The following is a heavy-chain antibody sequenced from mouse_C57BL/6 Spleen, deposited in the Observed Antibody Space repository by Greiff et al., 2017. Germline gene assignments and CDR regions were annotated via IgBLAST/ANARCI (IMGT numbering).Heavy chain of an antibody. V-gene: IGHV1-69*01. CDR2: IDPSDSYT. J-gene: IGHJ3*01. CDR1: GYTFTSYW. Sequence: QVQLQQPGAELVMPGASVKLSCKASGYTFTSYWMHWVKQRPGQGLEWIGEIDPSDSYTNYHQKFKGKSTLTVDKSSSTAYMQLSSLTSEDSAVYYWARSEEGSAWFAYWGQGTLVTVSA. CDR3: ARSEEGSAWFAY.